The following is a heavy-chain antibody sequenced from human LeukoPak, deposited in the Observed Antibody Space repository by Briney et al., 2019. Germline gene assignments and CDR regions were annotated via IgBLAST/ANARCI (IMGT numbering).Heavy chain of an antibody. CDR2: ISIGGSPYT. Sequence: GGSLRLSCAAAGFSFSKSAMLWCRQAPGKGLEWVSSISIGGSPYTYYADSLKGRFTISSDNAKNSVCLQMHSLRPQDTAVYYCASYTLWYGDSWGQGTLVTVSS. CDR1: GFSFSKSA. J-gene: IGHJ4*02. CDR3: ASYTLWYGDS. D-gene: IGHD3-10*01. V-gene: IGHV3-21*06.